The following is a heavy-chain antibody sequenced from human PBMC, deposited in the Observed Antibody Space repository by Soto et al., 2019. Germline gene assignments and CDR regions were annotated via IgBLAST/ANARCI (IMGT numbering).Heavy chain of an antibody. CDR2: ISGYNGNT. Sequence: QVQLVQSGAEVKKPGASVKVSCKASGYTFTSYGISWVRQAPGQGLEWMGWISGYNGNTNYAQKLQGRVTMTTDTSTSTAYMELRSLRSDDTAVYYCARVYCSGGSCYSLSDYGGQGTLVTVSS. V-gene: IGHV1-18*01. CDR3: ARVYCSGGSCYSLSDY. CDR1: GYTFTSYG. D-gene: IGHD2-15*01. J-gene: IGHJ4*02.